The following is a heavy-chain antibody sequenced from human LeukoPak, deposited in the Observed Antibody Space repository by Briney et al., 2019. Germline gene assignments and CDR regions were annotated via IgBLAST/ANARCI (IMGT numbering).Heavy chain of an antibody. CDR3: ARSSYYDSTYGMDV. CDR1: GGSISSSNW. Sequence: SETLSLTCAVSGGSISSSNWWSWVRQPPGKGLEWIGEIYHSGSTNYNPSLKSRVTISVDNSKNHFSLRLSSVTAADTAVYYCARSSYYDSTYGMDVWGQGTTVTVSS. D-gene: IGHD3-22*01. V-gene: IGHV4-4*02. J-gene: IGHJ6*02. CDR2: IYHSGST.